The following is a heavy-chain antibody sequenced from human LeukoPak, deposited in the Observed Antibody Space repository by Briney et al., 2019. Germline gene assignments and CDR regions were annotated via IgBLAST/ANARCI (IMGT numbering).Heavy chain of an antibody. CDR3: ARDPSGRYYSNLDY. J-gene: IGHJ4*02. CDR1: GFTFSSCA. D-gene: IGHD1-26*01. Sequence: GGSLRLSCAASGFTFSSCAPHWVRQAPGKGLEWVAVISYDGSNKYYADSVKGRFTISRDNSKNTVYLQMNSLTAEDTAVYYCARDPSGRYYSNLDYWGQGTLVTVSS. V-gene: IGHV3-30*04. CDR2: ISYDGSNK.